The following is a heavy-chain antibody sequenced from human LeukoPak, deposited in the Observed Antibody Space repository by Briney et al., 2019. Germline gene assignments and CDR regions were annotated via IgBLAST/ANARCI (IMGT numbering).Heavy chain of an antibody. CDR3: ARDQSDSSGGSCYVRDDLDY. CDR2: ISSSGSTI. Sequence: GGSLRLSCAASGFTFSDYYMSWIRQAPGKGLEWVSYISSSGSTIYYADSVKGRFTISRDNAKNSLYLQMNSLRAEDTAVYYCARDQSDSSGGSCYVRDDLDYWGQGTLVTVSS. V-gene: IGHV3-11*01. D-gene: IGHD2-15*01. CDR1: GFTFSDYY. J-gene: IGHJ4*02.